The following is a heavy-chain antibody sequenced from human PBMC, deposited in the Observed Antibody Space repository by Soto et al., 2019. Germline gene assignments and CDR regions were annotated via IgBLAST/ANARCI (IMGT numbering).Heavy chain of an antibody. J-gene: IGHJ3*02. CDR1: GGTTSSYY. CDR2: IYYSGST. D-gene: IGHD2-15*01. CDR3: AGGFEYSTDAFDI. V-gene: IGHV4-59*01. Sequence: SETLSLTCTVSGGTTSSYYRSLIRQPPGKGLEWIGYIYYSGSTNYNPSLKSRVTISVDTSKNQFSLKPSSVTAADTAVYYCAGGFEYSTDAFDIWGQGTMVTVSS.